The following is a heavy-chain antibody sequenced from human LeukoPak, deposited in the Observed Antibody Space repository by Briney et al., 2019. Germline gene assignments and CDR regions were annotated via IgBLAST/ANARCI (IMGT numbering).Heavy chain of an antibody. V-gene: IGHV4-4*07. CDR2: IYTSGST. Sequence: SETLSITCTVSGGSISSYYWSWIRQPAGKGLEWIGRIYTSGSTNYNPSLKSRVTMSVDTSKNQFSLKLSSVTAADTAVYYCARAGYSYGYDYYYYMDVWGKGTTVTVSS. CDR3: ARAGYSYGYDYYYYMDV. D-gene: IGHD5-18*01. CDR1: GGSISSYY. J-gene: IGHJ6*03.